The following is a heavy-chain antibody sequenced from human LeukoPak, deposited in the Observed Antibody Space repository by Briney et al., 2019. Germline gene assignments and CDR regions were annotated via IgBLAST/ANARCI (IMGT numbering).Heavy chain of an antibody. CDR2: INPNSGDT. V-gene: IGHV1-2*02. D-gene: IGHD6-6*01. CDR3: ARDPWQLDLDY. CDR1: GYIFTGYY. J-gene: IGHJ4*02. Sequence: ASVKVSCKASGYIFTGYYMHWVRQAPGQGLEWMGWINPNSGDTNYAQKFQGRVTMTRDTSISTAYMELSRLRSDDTAVYYCARDPWQLDLDYWGQGTLVTVSS.